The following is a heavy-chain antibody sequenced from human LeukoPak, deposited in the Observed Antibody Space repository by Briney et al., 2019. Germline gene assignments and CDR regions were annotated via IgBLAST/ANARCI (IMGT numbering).Heavy chain of an antibody. CDR2: IDPSDSDT. D-gene: IGHD3-10*01. J-gene: IGHJ4*02. Sequence: GESLQISCKGSGYSFTNYWIGWVRQPPGKGLEWMGIIDPSDSDTRYTPPFQGHVTISADRSISTAYLQWSSLRASDTAMYFCARQTSMGRSGDYWGQGTLVTVSS. V-gene: IGHV5-51*01. CDR1: GYSFTNYW. CDR3: ARQTSMGRSGDY.